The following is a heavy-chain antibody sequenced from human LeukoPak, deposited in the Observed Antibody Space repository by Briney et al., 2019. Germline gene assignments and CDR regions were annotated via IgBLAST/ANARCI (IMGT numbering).Heavy chain of an antibody. CDR3: ATQTGSGLFTLP. Sequence: SQTLSLTCSVSGGSISSGNYYWSWIRQPAGRGLEWIGRIYTSGNTLYNPSLKSRVTISLDTSKNQFSLKLTSVTAADTAMYYCATQTGSGLFTLPGGQGTLVTVSS. CDR2: IYTSGNT. J-gene: IGHJ1*01. CDR1: GGSISSGNYY. V-gene: IGHV4-61*02. D-gene: IGHD3-10*01.